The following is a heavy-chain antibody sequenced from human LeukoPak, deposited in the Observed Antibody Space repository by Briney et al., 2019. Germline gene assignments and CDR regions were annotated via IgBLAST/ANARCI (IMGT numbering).Heavy chain of an antibody. V-gene: IGHV1-69*13. CDR3: ARDKRRGDYYYGMDV. CDR2: IIPIFGTA. Sequence: ASVKVSCKASGGTFSSYAISWVRQAPGQGLEWMGRIIPIFGTANYAQKFQGRVTITADESTSTAYMELSSLRSEDTAVYYCARDKRRGDYYYGMDVWGQGTTVTVSS. CDR1: GGTFSSYA. J-gene: IGHJ6*02. D-gene: IGHD6-25*01.